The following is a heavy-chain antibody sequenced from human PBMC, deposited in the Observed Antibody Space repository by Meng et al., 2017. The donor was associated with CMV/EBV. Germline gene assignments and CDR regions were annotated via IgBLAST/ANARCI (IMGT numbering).Heavy chain of an antibody. CDR3: ARGATTLVVIAQGPFDP. D-gene: IGHD2-21*01. Sequence: GSISSSNWWSWVRQPPGKGLEWIGEIYHSGSTNYNPSLKSRVTTSVDKSKNQFSLKLSSVTAADTAVYYCARGATTLVVIAQGPFDPWGQGTLVTVSS. J-gene: IGHJ5*02. CDR1: GSISSSNW. CDR2: IYHSGST. V-gene: IGHV4-4*02.